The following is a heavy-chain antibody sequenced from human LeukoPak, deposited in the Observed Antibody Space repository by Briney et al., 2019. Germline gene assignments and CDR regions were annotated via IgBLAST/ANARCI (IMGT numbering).Heavy chain of an antibody. J-gene: IGHJ6*02. Sequence: GGSLRLSCAASGFTFSSYSMNWVRQAPGKGLEWVSSISSSSSYIYHADSVKGRFTISRDNAKNSLYLQMNSLRAEDTAVYYCARAVVAVVAATKGDYYYGMDVWGQGTTVTVSS. D-gene: IGHD2-15*01. CDR3: ARAVVAVVAATKGDYYYGMDV. V-gene: IGHV3-21*01. CDR1: GFTFSSYS. CDR2: ISSSSSYI.